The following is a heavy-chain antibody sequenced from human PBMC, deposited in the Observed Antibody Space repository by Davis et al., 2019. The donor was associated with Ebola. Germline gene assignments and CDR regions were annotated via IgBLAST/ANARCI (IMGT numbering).Heavy chain of an antibody. CDR3: ARSYFGLGASVYYYYNMDV. V-gene: IGHV4-34*01. Sequence: MPSETLSLTCAVYGGSFNSYYWTWIRQPPGKGLEWIGEIKHSGGTTYNPSLKSRVTISVDTSKNQFALKMGSVTAADTAVYYCARSYFGLGASVYYYYNMDVWGNGTTVIVSS. CDR1: GGSFNSYY. D-gene: IGHD3-10*01. J-gene: IGHJ6*03. CDR2: IKHSGGT.